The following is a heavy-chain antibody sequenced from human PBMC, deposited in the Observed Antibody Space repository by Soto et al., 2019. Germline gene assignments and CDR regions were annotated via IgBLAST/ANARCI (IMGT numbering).Heavy chain of an antibody. Sequence: QITLKESGPTLVKPTQPLTLTCTFSGFSLTTSGVGVGWIRQPPGKALEWLALIYWDDDRRYSPSRKSRLTITXDXXKNQVVLTMTNMDPADTATYFCAHRTTPETGWFDPWCQGTLVTVSS. CDR2: IYWDDDR. V-gene: IGHV2-5*02. D-gene: IGHD1-1*01. J-gene: IGHJ5*02. CDR3: AHRTTPETGWFDP. CDR1: GFSLTTSGVG.